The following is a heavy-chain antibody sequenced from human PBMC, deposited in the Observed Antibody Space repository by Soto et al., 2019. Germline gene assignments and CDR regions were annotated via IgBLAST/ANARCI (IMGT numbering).Heavy chain of an antibody. V-gene: IGHV3-15*01. CDR3: TTDSGSRRSSPYFDY. CDR1: GFSFSNAW. CDR2: IKSKTDGGTI. Sequence: EVQLVESGGGLVKPGGSLRLSCAASGFSFSNAWMTWVRQAPGKGLEWVGRIKSKTDGGTIDYAAPVKGRFTVSWDDSETTLYLQMNSLKTEDTAVYYWTTDSGSRRSSPYFDYWGQGTQVTVSS. J-gene: IGHJ4*02. D-gene: IGHD6-6*01.